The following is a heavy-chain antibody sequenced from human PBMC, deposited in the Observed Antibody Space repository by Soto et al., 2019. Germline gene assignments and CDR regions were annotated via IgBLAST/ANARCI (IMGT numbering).Heavy chain of an antibody. CDR2: ISGSRNDGIT. D-gene: IGHD4-17*01. CDR1: GFSFSNYA. J-gene: IGHJ4*02. CDR3: VKAPTDYGDNY. V-gene: IGHV3-23*01. Sequence: EVQLLESGGGLVQPGGSLRLSCAASGFSFSNYAMNWVRQAPGKGLELVSFISGSRNDGITKYVDSVKGRFTISRDNSKNTLYLQMSSLRAEDTAVYYCVKAPTDYGDNYWGQGTLVTVSS.